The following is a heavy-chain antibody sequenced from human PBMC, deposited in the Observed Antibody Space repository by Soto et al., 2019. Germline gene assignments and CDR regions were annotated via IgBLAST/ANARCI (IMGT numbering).Heavy chain of an antibody. D-gene: IGHD5-12*01. CDR3: ASEVVATTPSDY. Sequence: GASVKVSCKASGYTFTSYYMHWVRQAPGQGLEWMGIINPSGGSTSYAQKFQGRVTMTRDTSTSTVYMELSSLRSEDTAVYYCASEVVATTPSDYWGQGTLVTAPQ. V-gene: IGHV1-46*03. CDR2: INPSGGST. J-gene: IGHJ4*02. CDR1: GYTFTSYY.